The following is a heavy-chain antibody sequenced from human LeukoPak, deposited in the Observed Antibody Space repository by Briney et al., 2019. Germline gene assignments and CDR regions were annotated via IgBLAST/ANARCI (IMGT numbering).Heavy chain of an antibody. Sequence: PGGSLRLSCAASGFTFSGYAMHWVRQAPGKGLEWVAVISYDGSNKYYADSVKGRFTISRDNSKNTLYLQMNSLRAEDTAVYYCARDPGGAAAGLKLLDYWGQGTLVTVSS. CDR3: ARDPGGAAAGLKLLDY. CDR1: GFTFSGYA. CDR2: ISYDGSNK. J-gene: IGHJ4*02. D-gene: IGHD6-13*01. V-gene: IGHV3-30-3*01.